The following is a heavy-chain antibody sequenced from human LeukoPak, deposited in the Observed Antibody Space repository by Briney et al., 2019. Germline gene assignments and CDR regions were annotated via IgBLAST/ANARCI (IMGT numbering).Heavy chain of an antibody. Sequence: GGSLRLSCAASGFNFFTYGMHWVRQAPGKGLEWVAVIWYDGSNKYYADSVKGRFTISRDNSKSTLSLQMTSLRAEDTAVYYCAKGHSDYGTGFDCWGQGTVVTVSS. CDR2: IWYDGSNK. V-gene: IGHV3-33*06. CDR3: AKGHSDYGTGFDC. J-gene: IGHJ4*02. CDR1: GFNFFTYG. D-gene: IGHD4-17*01.